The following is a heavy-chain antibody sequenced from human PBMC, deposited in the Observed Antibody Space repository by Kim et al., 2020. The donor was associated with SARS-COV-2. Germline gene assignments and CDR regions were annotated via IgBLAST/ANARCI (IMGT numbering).Heavy chain of an antibody. J-gene: IGHJ3*02. CDR3: ARRRGYSYGDAFDI. Sequence: AEAVKSRFTVSRDKSKNTLYLQMNSLRAEDTAVYYCARRRGYSYGDAFDIWGQGTMVTVSS. V-gene: IGHV3-30*07. D-gene: IGHD5-18*01.